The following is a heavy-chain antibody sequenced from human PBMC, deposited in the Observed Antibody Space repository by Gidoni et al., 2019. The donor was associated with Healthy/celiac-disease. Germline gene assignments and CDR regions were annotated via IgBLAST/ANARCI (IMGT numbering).Heavy chain of an antibody. CDR2: ISSSSSYI. V-gene: IGHV3-21*01. CDR1: GFTFSSYS. Sequence: EVQLVESGGGLVKPGGSLRLSCAASGFTFSSYSMNWVRQAPGKGLEWVSSISSSSSYIYYADSVKGRFTISRDNAKNSLYLQMNSLRAEDTAVYYCARDQNEEWFGELWMAFDYWGQGTLVTVSS. D-gene: IGHD3-10*01. J-gene: IGHJ4*02. CDR3: ARDQNEEWFGELWMAFDY.